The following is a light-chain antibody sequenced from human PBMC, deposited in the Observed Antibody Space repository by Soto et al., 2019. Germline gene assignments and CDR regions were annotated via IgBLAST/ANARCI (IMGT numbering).Light chain of an antibody. Sequence: EIVLTQSPATLSLSPGERATLSCRASQSVSSYLAWYQQKPGQAPRLLIYDASNRATGIPARFSGSGSGTDFTPTISTLEPEDFAVYYCQRRSNWGITFGQGTRLEIK. CDR2: DAS. J-gene: IGKJ5*01. V-gene: IGKV3-11*01. CDR3: QRRSNWGIT. CDR1: QSVSSY.